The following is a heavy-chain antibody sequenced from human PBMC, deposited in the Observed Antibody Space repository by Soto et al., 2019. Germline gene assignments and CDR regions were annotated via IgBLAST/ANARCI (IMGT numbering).Heavy chain of an antibody. D-gene: IGHD4-17*01. J-gene: IGHJ4*02. CDR2: IDPRSGVT. Sequence: QVQVVQSGAEMKKPGASVRVSCKPYGYTFTAYYIHWMRQVPGQGLECLGWIDPRSGVTNYAQRFQGRVIMTRDMSIKTVYMELSWLTSDDTAVYYCATDDHGAFAFWGKGTLVTVSS. CDR3: ATDDHGAFAF. V-gene: IGHV1-2*02. CDR1: GYTFTAYY.